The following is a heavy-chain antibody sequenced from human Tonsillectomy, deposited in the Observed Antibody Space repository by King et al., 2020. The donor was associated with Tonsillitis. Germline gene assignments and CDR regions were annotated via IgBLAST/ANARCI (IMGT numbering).Heavy chain of an antibody. V-gene: IGHV3-21*01. D-gene: IGHD1-26*01. Sequence: VQLVESGGGLVKPGGSLRLSCAASGFTFSSYSMNWVRQAPGKGLEWVSSISSSSSYIYYADSVKGRFTISRDNAKNSLYLQMNSPRAEDTAVYYCAALLVGATRGAFDIWGQGTLVTVSS. J-gene: IGHJ3*02. CDR1: GFTFSSYS. CDR2: ISSSSSYI. CDR3: AALLVGATRGAFDI.